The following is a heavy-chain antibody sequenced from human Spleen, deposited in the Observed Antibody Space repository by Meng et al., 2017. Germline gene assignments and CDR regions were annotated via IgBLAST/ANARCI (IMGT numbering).Heavy chain of an antibody. CDR3: ARGTPGRSYANY. V-gene: IGHV1-18*01. J-gene: IGHJ4*02. Sequence: QGHLLQSGAEVKKPGASLLVSCSASGYTFASYGHSWVRQAPGQGLEWMGWFVNNADTYSAQKFQGRVTMTRDTHTSTDFMELRSLRSDDTAVYYCARGTPGRSYANYWGPGTLVTVSS. CDR1: GYTFASYG. CDR2: FVNNADT. D-gene: IGHD1-26*01.